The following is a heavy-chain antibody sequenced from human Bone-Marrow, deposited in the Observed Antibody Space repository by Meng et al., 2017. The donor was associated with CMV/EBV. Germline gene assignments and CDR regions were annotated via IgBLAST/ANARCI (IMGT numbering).Heavy chain of an antibody. Sequence: SETLSLTCAVYDGSFSGYYWSWIRQPPGEGLEWIGEINHNGNTNYNPSLKRRVTISLDTSNKQLSLKLTSVTAADTAVYYCARDGRYNSEIYYWGQGTVVTVSS. V-gene: IGHV4-34*01. D-gene: IGHD1-1*01. CDR3: ARDGRYNSEIYY. J-gene: IGHJ4*02. CDR1: DGSFSGYY. CDR2: INHNGNT.